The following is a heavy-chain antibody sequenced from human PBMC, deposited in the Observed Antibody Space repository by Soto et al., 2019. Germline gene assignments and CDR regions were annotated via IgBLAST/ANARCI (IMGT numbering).Heavy chain of an antibody. V-gene: IGHV4-30-4*01. Sequence: SETLSLTCTVSGCSIISGDYYWNWIRQPPGKGLEWIGNIYYSGNTDCNPSLKSRVTISVDTSKNQFSLNLSSVTAADSAVYYCAGQPTAGSFYDLGSYYYYYGMDVWGQGTTVT. J-gene: IGHJ6*02. CDR2: IYYSGNT. D-gene: IGHD3-16*01. CDR3: AGQPTAGSFYDLGSYYYYYGMDV. CDR1: GCSIISGDYY.